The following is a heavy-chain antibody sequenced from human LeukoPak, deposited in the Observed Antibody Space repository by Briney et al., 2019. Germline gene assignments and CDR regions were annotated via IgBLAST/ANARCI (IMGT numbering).Heavy chain of an antibody. CDR2: VIPIFGTA. V-gene: IGHV1-69*05. CDR1: GGTFSSYA. Sequence: SVKVSCKASGGTFSSYAISWVRQAPGQGLEWMGGVIPIFGTANYTQKFQGRVTITTDESTSTAYMELSSLRSEDTAVYYCASSYSSSWPNFDYWGQGTLVTVSS. CDR3: ASSYSSSWPNFDY. J-gene: IGHJ4*02. D-gene: IGHD6-13*01.